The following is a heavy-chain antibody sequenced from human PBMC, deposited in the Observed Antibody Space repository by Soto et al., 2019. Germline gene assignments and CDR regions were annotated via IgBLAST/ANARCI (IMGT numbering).Heavy chain of an antibody. D-gene: IGHD3-3*01. CDR1: GGSISSGGYY. J-gene: IGHJ4*02. V-gene: IGHV4-31*03. Sequence: SETLSLTCTVSGGSISSGGYYWSWIRQHPGKGLEWIVYIYYSGSTYYTPSLKSRVTISVDTSKNQFSLTLSSVTAADTAVYYCASSYYDFWIGLVWAQGTLVPVSS. CDR2: IYYSGST. CDR3: ASSYYDFWIGLV.